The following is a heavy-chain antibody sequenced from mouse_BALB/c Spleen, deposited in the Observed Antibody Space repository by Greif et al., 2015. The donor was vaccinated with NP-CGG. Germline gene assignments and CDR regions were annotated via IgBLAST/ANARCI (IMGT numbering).Heavy chain of an antibody. Sequence: QVQLQQSGAELVRPGTSVKVSCRASGYAFTNYLIEWVKQRPGQGLEWIGVINPGSGGTNYNEKFKGKATLTADKSSSTAYMQRSSLTSDDSAVYFCAKTQVRRGYYFDYWGQGTTLTVSS. CDR1: GYAFTNYL. J-gene: IGHJ2*01. V-gene: IGHV1-54*01. D-gene: IGHD2-14*01. CDR3: AKTQVRRGYYFDY. CDR2: INPGSGGT.